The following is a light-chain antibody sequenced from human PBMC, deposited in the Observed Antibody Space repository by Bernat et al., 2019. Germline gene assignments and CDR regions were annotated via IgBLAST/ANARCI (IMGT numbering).Light chain of an antibody. CDR3: SSYSTSSTPVV. V-gene: IGLV2-14*03. CDR2: DVN. Sequence: QSALTQPASVSGSPGQSITISCTGTSSDVGAYNYVSWYLQHPGEAPKLMIYDVNNRPSGVSNRFSGSKSGNTASLNISGLQIEDEADYFCSSYSTSSTPVVFGGGTRLTVL. CDR1: SSDVGAYNY. J-gene: IGLJ2*01.